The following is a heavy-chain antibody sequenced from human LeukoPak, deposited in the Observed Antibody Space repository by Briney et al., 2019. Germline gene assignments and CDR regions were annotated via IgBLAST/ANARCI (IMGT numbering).Heavy chain of an antibody. CDR2: IYYSGST. V-gene: IGHV4-59*01. CDR3: ARVMGATWFNWFDP. J-gene: IGHJ5*02. CDR1: GGSISSYY. Sequence: SETLSLTYTVSGGSISSYYWSWIRQPPGRGLEWIGYIYYSGSTNYNPSLKSRVTISVDTSKNQFSLKLSSVTAADTAVYYCARVMGATWFNWFDPWGQGTLVTVSS. D-gene: IGHD1-26*01.